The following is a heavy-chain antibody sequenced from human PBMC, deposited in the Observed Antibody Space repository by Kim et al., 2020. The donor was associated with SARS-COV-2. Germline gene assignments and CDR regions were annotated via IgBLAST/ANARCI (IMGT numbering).Heavy chain of an antibody. CDR2: INQSGNT. CDR3: ARGRVGVVPSPVLGLGPFWEYNYVDA. Sequence: SETLSLTCAVFGGSFSDFSWMWIRQSSGKGLEWIGEINQSGNTKYNPSLKSRVTISLDTSKNQFSLKVTSVIAADTAIYYCARGRVGVVPSPVLGLGPFWEYNYVDAWDKGAAVTVS. V-gene: IGHV4-34*01. D-gene: IGHD3-3*01. CDR1: GGSFSDFS. J-gene: IGHJ6*03.